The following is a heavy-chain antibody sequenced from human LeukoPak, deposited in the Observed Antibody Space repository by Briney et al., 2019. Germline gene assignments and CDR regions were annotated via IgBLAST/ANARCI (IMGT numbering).Heavy chain of an antibody. CDR2: LSAYNGNT. J-gene: IGHJ4*02. V-gene: IGHV1-18*01. CDR3: ARLYYYGSGSYYNLDY. CDR1: GYTFISYG. D-gene: IGHD3-10*01. Sequence: ASVKVSCKTSGYTFISYGISWVRQAPGQGLEWMGWLSAYNGNTNFAQKVQGRVTMTTDTSTSTAYMELRSLGSDDTAVYYCARLYYYGSGSYYNLDYWGQGTLVTVSP.